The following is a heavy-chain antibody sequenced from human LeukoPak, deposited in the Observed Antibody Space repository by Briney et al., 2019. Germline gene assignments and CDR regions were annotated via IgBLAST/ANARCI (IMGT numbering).Heavy chain of an antibody. J-gene: IGHJ6*03. Sequence: GGSLRLSCAASGFTFSSYAMSWVRQAPGKGLEWVSAISGSGGSTYYADSVKGRFTISRDNSKNTLYLQLNNLRAEDTAVYYCARGPSITMVRGGQWYYYMDVWGKGTTVTISS. CDR1: GFTFSSYA. CDR2: ISGSGGST. CDR3: ARGPSITMVRGGQWYYYMDV. D-gene: IGHD3-10*01. V-gene: IGHV3-23*01.